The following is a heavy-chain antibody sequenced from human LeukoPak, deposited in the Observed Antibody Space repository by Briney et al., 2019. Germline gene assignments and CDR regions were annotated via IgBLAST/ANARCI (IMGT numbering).Heavy chain of an antibody. D-gene: IGHD2/OR15-2a*01. CDR3: ARASDPFTTYFDY. CDR2: IYYSGST. CDR1: GGSIISYY. V-gene: IGHV4-59*01. J-gene: IGHJ4*02. Sequence: SETLSLTCTVSGGSIISYYWSWIRQPPGKGLEWIGYIYYSGSTNYNPSLKSRVTISVDTSKNQFSLKLSSVTAADTAVYYCARASDPFTTYFDYWGQGTLVTVSS.